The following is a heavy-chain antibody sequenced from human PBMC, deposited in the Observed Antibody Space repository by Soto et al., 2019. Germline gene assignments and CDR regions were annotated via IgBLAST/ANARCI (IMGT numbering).Heavy chain of an antibody. CDR2: IYYSGST. Sequence: SETLSLTCTVSGGSISSGGYYWSWIRQHPGKGLEWIGYIYYSGSTYYNPSLKSRVTISVDTSKNQFSLKLSSVTAADTAVYYFARLGKDVILTGYPASTYYYYGMDVWGKGTTVTVSS. J-gene: IGHJ6*04. V-gene: IGHV4-31*03. CDR3: ARLGKDVILTGYPASTYYYYGMDV. CDR1: GGSISSGGYY. D-gene: IGHD3-9*01.